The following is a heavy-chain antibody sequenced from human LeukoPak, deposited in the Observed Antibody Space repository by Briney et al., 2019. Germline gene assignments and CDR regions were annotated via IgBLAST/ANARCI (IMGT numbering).Heavy chain of an antibody. D-gene: IGHD4-17*01. CDR1: GGSISSGGYS. CDR3: ARGPYGP. CDR2: IYHSGST. J-gene: IGHJ5*02. Sequence: KPSETLSLTCAVSGGSISSGGYSWSWIRQPPGKGLEWIGYIYHSGSTYYNRSLKSRVTISVDRSKNQFSLKLSSVTAADTAVYYCARGPYGPWGQGTLVTVSS. V-gene: IGHV4-30-2*01.